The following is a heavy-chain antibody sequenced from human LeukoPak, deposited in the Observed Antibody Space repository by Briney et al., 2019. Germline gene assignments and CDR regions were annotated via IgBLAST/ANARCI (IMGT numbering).Heavy chain of an antibody. Sequence: GGSLRLSCAATRFSFSSYAMTGVRQAPGKGLEWVSAISDSGGHTYYADSVRGRYTISRDNSKNTVYLQMNSLRVEDTALYYCAGGGYCSSASCYRSSGYWGQGTLVTVSS. J-gene: IGHJ4*02. CDR1: RFSFSSYA. CDR2: ISDSGGHT. D-gene: IGHD2-2*01. V-gene: IGHV3-23*01. CDR3: AGGGYCSSASCYRSSGY.